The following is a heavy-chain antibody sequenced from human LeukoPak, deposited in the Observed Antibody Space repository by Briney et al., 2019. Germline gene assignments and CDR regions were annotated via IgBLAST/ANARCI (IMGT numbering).Heavy chain of an antibody. CDR2: IRYDGSNK. CDR1: GFTFSSYG. V-gene: IGHV3-30*02. Sequence: PGGSLRLSCAASGFTFSSYGMHWVRQAPGKGLEWVAFIRYDGSNKYYADSVKGRFTISRDNSKNTLYLQMNSLRAEDTAVYYSAKEVGSLWFGELSPPGYWGQGTLVTVSS. D-gene: IGHD3-10*01. J-gene: IGHJ4*02. CDR3: AKEVGSLWFGELSPPGY.